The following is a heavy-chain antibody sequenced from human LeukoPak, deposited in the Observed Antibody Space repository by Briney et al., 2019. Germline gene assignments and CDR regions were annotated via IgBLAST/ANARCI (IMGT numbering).Heavy chain of an antibody. Sequence: GGSLRLSCAASGFTVSSNYMSWVRQAPGKGLEWVSTITGSGGSTYFSESVKGRFSISRDSSKNTLHLQLNSLRAEDTALYYCAKGGDSTGWYEGATSDYWGQGTLVTVSS. CDR3: AKGGDSTGWYEGATSDY. J-gene: IGHJ4*02. CDR2: ITGSGGST. V-gene: IGHV3-23*01. D-gene: IGHD6-19*01. CDR1: GFTVSSNY.